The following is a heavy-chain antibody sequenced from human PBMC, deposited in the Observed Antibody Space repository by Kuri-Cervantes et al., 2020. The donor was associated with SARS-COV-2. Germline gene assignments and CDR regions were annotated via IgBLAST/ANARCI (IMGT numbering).Heavy chain of an antibody. D-gene: IGHD3-9*01. Sequence: GGSLRLSCAASRFTFSHYGVHWVRQAPGKGLEWVAVISFDGSNKYYGDSVKGRFTISRDNSKNSLYLQMNSLRDEDTAVYYCARGSEAGYYYFDYWGQGTLVTVSS. CDR2: ISFDGSNK. V-gene: IGHV3-30-3*01. J-gene: IGHJ4*02. CDR1: RFTFSHYG. CDR3: ARGSEAGYYYFDY.